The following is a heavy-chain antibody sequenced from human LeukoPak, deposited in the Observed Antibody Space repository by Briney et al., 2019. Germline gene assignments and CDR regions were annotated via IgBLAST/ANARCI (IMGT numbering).Heavy chain of an antibody. D-gene: IGHD5-12*01. V-gene: IGHV1-69*13. CDR2: IIPIFGTA. J-gene: IGHJ6*03. CDR3: ASGLYSGYDLPYYYYYYMDV. CDR1: GGTFSSYA. Sequence: SVKVSCKASGGTFSSYAISWVRQAPGQGLEWMGGIIPIFGTANYAQKFQGRVTITADESTSTAYMELSSLRSEDTAVYYCASGLYSGYDLPYYYYYYMDVWGKGTTVTISS.